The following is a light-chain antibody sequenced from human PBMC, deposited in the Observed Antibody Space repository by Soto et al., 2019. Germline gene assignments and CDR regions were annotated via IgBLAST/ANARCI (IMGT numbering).Light chain of an antibody. Sequence: EIVLTQSPGTLSLSPGERPTLSCRASQSVSSNLAWYQQKPGQAPRLLIYDASTRPAGIPARFSGGGSGTEFTLTISSLQSEDFAVYYCQQFNNWPQTFGQGTKVDIK. J-gene: IGKJ1*01. CDR3: QQFNNWPQT. CDR1: QSVSSN. V-gene: IGKV3-15*01. CDR2: DAS.